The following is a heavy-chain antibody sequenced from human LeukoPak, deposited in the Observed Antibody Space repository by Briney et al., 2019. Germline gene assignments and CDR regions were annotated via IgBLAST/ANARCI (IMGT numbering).Heavy chain of an antibody. V-gene: IGHV3-23*01. CDR2: ISGSGGST. CDR1: GFTFSNAW. CDR3: ANSPKSDY. Sequence: PGGSLRLSCAASGFTFSNAWMSWVRQAPGKGLEWLSAISGSGGSTYYADSVQGRFTISRDNSKNTLYLQMSSLRAEDTAVYYCANSPKSDYWGQGTLVTVSS. J-gene: IGHJ4*02.